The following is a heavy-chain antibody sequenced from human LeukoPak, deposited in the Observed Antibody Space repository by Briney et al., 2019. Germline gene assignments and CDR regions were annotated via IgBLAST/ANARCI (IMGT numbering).Heavy chain of an antibody. Sequence: GGSLRLSCAASGFTFSTYWMSWVRQAPGKGLEWVANIKQDVSEKYYVDSVKGRFTISRDNAKNSLYLQMNSLRAEDTAVYYCATHALGIAVAAHFDYWGQGTLVTVSS. V-gene: IGHV3-7*01. CDR1: GFTFSTYW. D-gene: IGHD6-19*01. CDR3: ATHALGIAVAAHFDY. CDR2: IKQDVSEK. J-gene: IGHJ4*02.